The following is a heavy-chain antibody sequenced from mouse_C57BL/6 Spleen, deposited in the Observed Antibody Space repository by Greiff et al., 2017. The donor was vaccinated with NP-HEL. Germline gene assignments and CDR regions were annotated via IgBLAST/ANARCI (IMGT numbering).Heavy chain of an antibody. V-gene: IGHV1-63*01. D-gene: IGHD1-1*01. Sequence: VQLQQSGAELVRPGTSVKMSCKASGYTFTNYWIGWAQQRPGHGLEWIGDIYPGGGYTNYNEKFKGKATLTADKSSRTAYMQFSSLTSEDSAIYYCARWDDGSPFAYWGQGTLVTVSA. CDR3: ARWDDGSPFAY. CDR1: GYTFTNYW. J-gene: IGHJ3*01. CDR2: IYPGGGYT.